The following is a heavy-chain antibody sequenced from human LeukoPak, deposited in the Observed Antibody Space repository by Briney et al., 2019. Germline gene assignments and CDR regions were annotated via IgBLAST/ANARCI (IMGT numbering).Heavy chain of an antibody. J-gene: IGHJ5*02. V-gene: IGHV4-59*01. CDR1: GGSISSYY. D-gene: IGHD1-26*01. CDR2: IYYSGST. Sequence: SETLSLTCTVSGGSISSYYWSWIRQPPGKGLEWIGYIYYSGSTNCNPSLKSRVTISVDTSKNQFSLKLSSVTAADTAVYYCASSPLDWELRYNWFDPWGQGTLVTVSS. CDR3: ASSPLDWELRYNWFDP.